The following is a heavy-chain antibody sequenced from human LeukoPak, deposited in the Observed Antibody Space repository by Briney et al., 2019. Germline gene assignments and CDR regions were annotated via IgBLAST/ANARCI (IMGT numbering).Heavy chain of an antibody. V-gene: IGHV3-30*18. Sequence: GGSLRLSCAASGFTFSTYGMHWVRQAPGKGLEWVAVISYDGSNKYYADSVKGRFTISRDNSKNTLYLQMDSLRAEDTAVYYCAKDLRSAAGTDYYYGMDVWGQGTTVTVSS. CDR2: ISYDGSNK. CDR1: GFTFSTYG. D-gene: IGHD6-13*01. CDR3: AKDLRSAAGTDYYYGMDV. J-gene: IGHJ6*02.